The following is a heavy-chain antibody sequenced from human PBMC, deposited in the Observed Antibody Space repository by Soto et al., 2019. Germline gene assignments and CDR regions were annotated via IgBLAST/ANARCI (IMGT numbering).Heavy chain of an antibody. V-gene: IGHV3-30-3*01. CDR1: GFTFSSHA. CDR2: TSYDGSFK. D-gene: IGHD1-1*01. CDR3: ARKLVNSWYRGCIDY. Sequence: QVQLVESGGSVVQPGRSLRLSCVASGFTFSSHAMYWVRQAPGKGLEWVAVTSYDGSFKFYADSVKGRFTISRDNSKNTLFLEMDSLRADDTAVYYCARKLVNSWYRGCIDYWGQGTLVTVSS. J-gene: IGHJ4*02.